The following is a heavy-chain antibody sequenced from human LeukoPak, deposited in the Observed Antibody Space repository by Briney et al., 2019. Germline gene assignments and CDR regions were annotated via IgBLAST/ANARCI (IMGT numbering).Heavy chain of an antibody. CDR1: GGSFSGYY. J-gene: IGHJ1*01. Sequence: SETLSLTCAVSGGSFSGYYWSWIRQTPGKGLEWIGEINHSRSTNYNPSLKNRVTISIDTSKSQFSLKLTSVTAADTAVYYCARSRDIYGSWSYYKPFQHWGQGTLVTVSS. CDR2: INHSRST. V-gene: IGHV4-34*01. D-gene: IGHD3-10*01. CDR3: ARSRDIYGSWSYYKPFQH.